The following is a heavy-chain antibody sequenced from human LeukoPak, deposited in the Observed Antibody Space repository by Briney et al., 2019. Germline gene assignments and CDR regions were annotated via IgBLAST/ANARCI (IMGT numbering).Heavy chain of an antibody. CDR2: IYYSGST. CDR3: ARQIRDYYGSGSYFDY. V-gene: IGHV4-39*01. Sequence: GSLRLSCAASGFTFSSYWMSWVRQPPGKGLEWIGSIYYSGSTYYNPSLKSRVTISVDTSKNQFSLKLSSVTAADTAVYYCARQIRDYYGSGSYFDYWGQGTLVTVSS. D-gene: IGHD3-10*01. CDR1: GFTFSSYW. J-gene: IGHJ4*02.